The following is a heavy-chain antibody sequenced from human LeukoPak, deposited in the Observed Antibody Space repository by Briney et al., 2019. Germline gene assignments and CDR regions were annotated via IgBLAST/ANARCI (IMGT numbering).Heavy chain of an antibody. D-gene: IGHD1-26*01. J-gene: IGHJ4*02. CDR3: ARGTSYRYDY. V-gene: IGHV3-30*02. Sequence: GSLRLSCAASGFTFSSYGMHWVRQAPGKGLEWVAFIRYDGSNKYYADSVKGRFTISRDNSKNTLYLQMNSLRAEDTAVYYCARGTSYRYDYWGQGTLVTVSS. CDR1: GFTFSSYG. CDR2: IRYDGSNK.